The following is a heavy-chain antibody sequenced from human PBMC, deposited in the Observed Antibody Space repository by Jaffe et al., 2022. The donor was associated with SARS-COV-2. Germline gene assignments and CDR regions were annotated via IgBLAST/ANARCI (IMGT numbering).Heavy chain of an antibody. D-gene: IGHD2-15*01. J-gene: IGHJ5*02. CDR3: AGETGSCSGGSCRRGFDP. CDR1: GGSIRSNIYY. V-gene: IGHV4-61*02. CDR2: ISPSGSA. Sequence: QVQLQESGPGLVKPSQTLSLTCTVSGGSIRSNIYYWSWFRQSAGRGLEWIGRISPSGSAEYNPSLKSRVTIAVDASKNQFSLRLSSVTAADTAVYYCAGETGSCSGGSCRRGFDPWGQGTLVTVSS.